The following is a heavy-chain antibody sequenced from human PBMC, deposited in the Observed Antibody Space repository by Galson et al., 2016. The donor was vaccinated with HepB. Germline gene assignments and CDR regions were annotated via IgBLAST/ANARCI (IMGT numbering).Heavy chain of an antibody. V-gene: IGHV3-23*01. D-gene: IGHD3-16*01. J-gene: IGHJ6*02. CDR3: AKMITLSYYYSFGMDV. CDR1: GFIFGDYT. CDR2: LSVSGDTT. Sequence: SLRLSCAASGFIFGDYTMSWVRQAPGKGLEWVSGLSVSGDTTYYADSVKGRFTISRDNSKRTLLLQMRGLRAEDTAVYYCAKMITLSYYYSFGMDVWGQGTTVTVSS.